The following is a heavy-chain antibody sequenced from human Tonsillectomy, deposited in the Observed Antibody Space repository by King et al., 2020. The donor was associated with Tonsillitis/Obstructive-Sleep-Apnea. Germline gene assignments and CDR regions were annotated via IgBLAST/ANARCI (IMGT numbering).Heavy chain of an antibody. CDR3: AKGPPSYYDFWSGYYSVDYYYSYMDV. J-gene: IGHJ6*03. V-gene: IGHV3-23*04. D-gene: IGHD3-3*01. Sequence: VQLVQSGGGLVQPGGSLRLSCAASGFTFSSYAMSWVRQAPGKGLEWVSAISGSGGSTYYADSVKGRFTISRDNSKNTLYLQMNSLRAEDTAVYYCAKGPPSYYDFWSGYYSVDYYYSYMDVWGKGTTVTVSS. CDR1: GFTFSSYA. CDR2: ISGSGGST.